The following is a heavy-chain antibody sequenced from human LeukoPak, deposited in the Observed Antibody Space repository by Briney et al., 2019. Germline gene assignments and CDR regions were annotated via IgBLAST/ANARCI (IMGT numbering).Heavy chain of an antibody. J-gene: IGHJ4*02. CDR2: INHSGST. Sequence: SETLSLTCAVYGGSFSGYYWSWIRQPPGKGLECIGEINHSGSTNYNPSLKSRVTISVDTSKNQFSLKLSSVTAADTAVYYCARIILTGYSYYFDYWGQGTLVTVSS. CDR1: GGSFSGYY. D-gene: IGHD3-9*01. CDR3: ARIILTGYSYYFDY. V-gene: IGHV4-34*01.